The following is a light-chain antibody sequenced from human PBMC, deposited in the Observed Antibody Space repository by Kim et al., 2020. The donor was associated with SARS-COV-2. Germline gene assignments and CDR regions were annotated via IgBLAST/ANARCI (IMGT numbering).Light chain of an antibody. V-gene: IGLV1-40*01. CDR2: GNS. Sequence: QSVLTQPPSVSGAPGQRVTISCTGSSSNIGAGYDVYWYQQLPGTAPKLLIYGNSNRPSGVPDRFPGSKSGTSASLAITGLQAEDEADYYCQSYDSSLSGYVFGAGTKVTVL. J-gene: IGLJ1*01. CDR3: QSYDSSLSGYV. CDR1: SSNIGAGYD.